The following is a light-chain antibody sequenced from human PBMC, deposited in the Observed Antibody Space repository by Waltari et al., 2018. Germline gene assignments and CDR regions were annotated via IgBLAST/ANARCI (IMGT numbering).Light chain of an antibody. CDR1: RGIDSY. V-gene: IGKV1-39*01. CDR2: DAS. Sequence: DIHMTQSPSSLSTSVGDRVTITCRASRGIDSYLNWYQQRPGRAPKLLIYDASTLQREVPTRFSGGGIGTDFTLTINNLQPEDFATYFCQQSYSPPFTFGQGTRLEI. J-gene: IGKJ5*01. CDR3: QQSYSPPFT.